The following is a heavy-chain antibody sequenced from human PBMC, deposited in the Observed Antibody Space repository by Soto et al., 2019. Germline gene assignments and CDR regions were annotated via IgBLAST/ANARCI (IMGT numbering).Heavy chain of an antibody. Sequence: SETLSLTCTVSGGSISTYYWSWIRQPPGKGLEWIGEINHSGSTNYDPSLKSRVTISVDTSKNQFSLKLSSVTAADTAVYYCARGWGRIFDYWGQGTLVTVSS. V-gene: IGHV4-34*01. CDR2: INHSGST. D-gene: IGHD7-27*01. CDR1: GGSISTYY. CDR3: ARGWGRIFDY. J-gene: IGHJ4*02.